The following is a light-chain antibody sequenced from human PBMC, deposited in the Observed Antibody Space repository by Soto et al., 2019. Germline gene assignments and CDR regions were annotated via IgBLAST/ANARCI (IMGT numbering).Light chain of an antibody. Sequence: EFVLTQSPRTLSFSPGERATLSCRAIQTVRNNYLAWYQQKPGQAPRLLIYDASTRAAGVPARFSGSGSGTEFTLTISSLQSEDFAVYYCQQYNNWPPLTFGGGTKVDI. J-gene: IGKJ4*01. CDR1: QTVRNN. V-gene: IGKV3-15*01. CDR2: DAS. CDR3: QQYNNWPPLT.